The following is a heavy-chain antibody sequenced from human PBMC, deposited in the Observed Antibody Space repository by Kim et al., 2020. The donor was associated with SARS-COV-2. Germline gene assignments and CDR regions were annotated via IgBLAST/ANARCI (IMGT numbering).Heavy chain of an antibody. CDR2: INPSGGST. Sequence: ASVKVSCKASGYTFTSYYMHWVRQAPGQGLEWMGIINPSGGSTSYAQKFQGRVTMTRDTSTSTVYMELSSLRSEDTAVYYCARENCSSTSCSAYYYYYYGMDVWGQGTTVTVSS. CDR3: ARENCSSTSCSAYYYYYYGMDV. J-gene: IGHJ6*02. V-gene: IGHV1-46*01. CDR1: GYTFTSYY. D-gene: IGHD2-2*01.